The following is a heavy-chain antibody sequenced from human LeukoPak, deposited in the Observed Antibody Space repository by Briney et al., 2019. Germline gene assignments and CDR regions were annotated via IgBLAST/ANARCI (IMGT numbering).Heavy chain of an antibody. Sequence: GASVQVSCKACVYTFTGHYMHWVRQAPGPGLEWMGWINPNRGGTNYAQKLPGRVTMTRDTSISTAYMKLSRLRSDDKAVYYCARDFYYYYYMDVWGKGTTVTVSS. V-gene: IGHV1-2*02. CDR1: VYTFTGHY. CDR2: INPNRGGT. J-gene: IGHJ6*03. CDR3: ARDFYYYYYMDV.